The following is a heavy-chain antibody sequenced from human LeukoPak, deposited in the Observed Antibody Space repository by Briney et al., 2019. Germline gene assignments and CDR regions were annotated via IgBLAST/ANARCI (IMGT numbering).Heavy chain of an antibody. CDR2: INPNSGGT. D-gene: IGHD2-21*02. V-gene: IGHV1-2*02. CDR3: ARVPHPYCGGDCYLVY. J-gene: IGHJ4*02. CDR1: GYTFTGYY. Sequence: GASVKVSCKASGYTFTGYYMHWVRQAPGQGLEWMGWINPNSGGTNYAQKFQGRVSMTRDTSISTAYMELSRMRSDDTAVYYCARVPHPYCGGDCYLVYWGQGTLVTVSS.